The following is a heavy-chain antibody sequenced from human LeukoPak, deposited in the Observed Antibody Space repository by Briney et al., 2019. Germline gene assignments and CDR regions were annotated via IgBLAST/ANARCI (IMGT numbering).Heavy chain of an antibody. CDR2: INPNSGGT. D-gene: IGHD3-22*01. CDR1: GYTFTGYD. V-gene: IGHV1-2*02. J-gene: IGHJ4*02. CDR3: ARGDYDSSGTDFDY. Sequence: PEASVKVSCKASGYTFTGYDMHWVRQAPGQGLEWMGWINPNSGGTNYAQKFQGRVTMTRDTSISTAYMELSRLRSDDTTVYYCARGDYDSSGTDFDYWGQGTLVTVSS.